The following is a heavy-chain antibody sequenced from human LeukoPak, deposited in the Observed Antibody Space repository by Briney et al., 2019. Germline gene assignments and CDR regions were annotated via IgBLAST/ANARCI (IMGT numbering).Heavy chain of an antibody. CDR3: AKVGNANYDSSGYHRAGRAFDI. CDR2: ISGSGGST. Sequence: GGSLRLSCAASGFTFSSYAMSWVRQAPGKGLEWVSAISGSGGSTYYADSVKGRFTISRDNSKNTLYLQMNSLRAEDTAVYYCAKVGNANYDSSGYHRAGRAFDIWGQGTMVTVSS. CDR1: GFTFSSYA. D-gene: IGHD3-22*01. V-gene: IGHV3-23*01. J-gene: IGHJ3*02.